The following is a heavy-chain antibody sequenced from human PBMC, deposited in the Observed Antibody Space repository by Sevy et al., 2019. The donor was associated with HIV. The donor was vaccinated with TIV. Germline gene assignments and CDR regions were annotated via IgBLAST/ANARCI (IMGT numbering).Heavy chain of an antibody. D-gene: IGHD3-22*01. CDR3: ARAYYYDDTGYHLDS. CDR2: IDPSDSYI. V-gene: IGHV5-10-1*01. Sequence: GESLKISCQASGYNFTNYWIHWVRQLPGKDMEWMGRIDPSDSYINYNPSFEGHVTFSADKSIFTAYLHWSSLKASDIPMYYCARAYYYDDTGYHLDSWGQGTLVTVSS. J-gene: IGHJ4*02. CDR1: GYNFTNYW.